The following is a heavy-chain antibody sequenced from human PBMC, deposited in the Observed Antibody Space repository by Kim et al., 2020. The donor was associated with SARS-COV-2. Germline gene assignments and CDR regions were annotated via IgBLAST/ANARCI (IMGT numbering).Heavy chain of an antibody. CDR1: GGSIRSGGEF. Sequence: SETLSLTCSVSGGSIRSGGEFWTWIRQHPAKGLEWIGYISYSGNPHYSPSLRSRVSISLQTSENQFSLELTSVTAADTAVYYCARGQPLDYWGQGILVTV. V-gene: IGHV4-31*03. J-gene: IGHJ4*02. CDR3: ARGQPLDY. CDR2: ISYSGNP. D-gene: IGHD2-2*01.